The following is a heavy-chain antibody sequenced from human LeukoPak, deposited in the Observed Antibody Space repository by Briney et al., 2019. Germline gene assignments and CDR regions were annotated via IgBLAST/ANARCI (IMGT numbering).Heavy chain of an antibody. Sequence: SETLSLTCTVSGGSISSSSYYWGWIRQPPGKGLEWIGSIYYSGSTYYNPSLKSRVTISVDTSKNQFSLKLSSVTAADTAVYYCARHPSLGVAGSPFGPWGQGTLVTVSS. CDR2: IYYSGST. CDR3: ARHPSLGVAGSPFGP. D-gene: IGHD2-15*01. J-gene: IGHJ5*02. V-gene: IGHV4-39*01. CDR1: GGSISSSSYY.